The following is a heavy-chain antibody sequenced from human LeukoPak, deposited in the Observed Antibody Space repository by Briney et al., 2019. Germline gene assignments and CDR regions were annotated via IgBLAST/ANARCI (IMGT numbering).Heavy chain of an antibody. Sequence: ASVKVSCEASGYTFTGYYIHWVRQAPGQGLEWMGWINPNSGGTNYAHKFQGRVTMPRDTSITTAYMELSGLRSDDTAIYYCARGKLAAPGRTGYNWFDPWGQGTLVTVSS. J-gene: IGHJ5*02. CDR2: INPNSGGT. V-gene: IGHV1-2*07. D-gene: IGHD6-13*01. CDR3: ARGKLAAPGRTGYNWFDP. CDR1: GYTFTGYY.